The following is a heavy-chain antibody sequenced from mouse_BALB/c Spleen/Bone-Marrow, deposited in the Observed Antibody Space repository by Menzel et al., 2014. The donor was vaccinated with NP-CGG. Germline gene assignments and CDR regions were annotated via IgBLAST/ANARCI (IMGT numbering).Heavy chain of an antibody. CDR3: AREKVPYYYAMDY. J-gene: IGHJ4*01. Sequence: EVKLQESGPSLVKPSQTLSLTCSVTGDSITSGYWNWIRKFPGNKLEYMGYISYSGSTYYNPSLKSRISITRDTSKNQYYLQLNSVTTEDTATCYCAREKVPYYYAMDYWGQGTSVTVSS. CDR1: GDSITSGY. D-gene: IGHD5-1*01. V-gene: IGHV3-8*02. CDR2: ISYSGST.